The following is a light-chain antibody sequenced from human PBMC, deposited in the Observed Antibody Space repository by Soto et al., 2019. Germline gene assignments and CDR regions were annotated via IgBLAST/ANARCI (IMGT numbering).Light chain of an antibody. Sequence: QSALTQPPSVSGAPGQRVTISCTGSSSNIGAGYDVHWYQQLPGAAPKLLIFGNTNRPSGVPDRFSGSRSGTSASLAISGLHAEDEADYYCQSYDITLSGRLFGGGTQLTVL. J-gene: IGLJ3*02. CDR3: QSYDITLSGRL. CDR1: SSNIGAGYD. V-gene: IGLV1-40*01. CDR2: GNT.